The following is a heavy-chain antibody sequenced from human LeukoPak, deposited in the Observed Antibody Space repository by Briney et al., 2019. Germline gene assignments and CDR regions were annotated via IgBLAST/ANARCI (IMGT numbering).Heavy chain of an antibody. J-gene: IGHJ6*03. CDR3: ARHDGRYCSGGSCALYYYYYMDV. CDR2: IYHSGST. D-gene: IGHD2-15*01. CDR1: GGSISSSNW. V-gene: IGHV4-4*02. Sequence: SETLSLTCAVSGGSISSSNWWSWVRQPPGKGLEWIGEIYHSGSTNYNPSLKSRVTISVDKSKNQFSLKLSSVTAADTAVYYCARHDGRYCSGGSCALYYYYYMDVWGKGTTVTVSS.